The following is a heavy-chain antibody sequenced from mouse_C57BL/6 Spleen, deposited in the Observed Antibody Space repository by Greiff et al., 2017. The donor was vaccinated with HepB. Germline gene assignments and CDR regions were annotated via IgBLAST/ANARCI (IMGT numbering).Heavy chain of an antibody. V-gene: IGHV1-62-2*01. D-gene: IGHD2-4*01. CDR1: GYTFTEYT. Sequence: VQRVESGAELVKPGASVKLSCKASGYTFTEYTIHWVKQRSGQGLEWIGWFYPGSGSIKYNEKFKDKATLTADKSSSTVYMELSRLTSEDSAVYFCARHERAYYDYGDWYFDVWGTGTTVTVSS. J-gene: IGHJ1*03. CDR3: ARHERAYYDYGDWYFDV. CDR2: FYPGSGSI.